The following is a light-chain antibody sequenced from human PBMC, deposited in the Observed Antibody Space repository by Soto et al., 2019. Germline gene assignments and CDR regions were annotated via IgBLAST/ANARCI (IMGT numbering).Light chain of an antibody. V-gene: IGKV3-11*01. CDR1: QSFRGL. CDR3: QQRHMWPIT. Sequence: EVVLTQSPVTLSLSPGERATLSCRASQSFRGLLAWYQQKPGQAPRLLIYDAYNRATGIPPRFSGSGSGTDFTLTISSLEPEDSAVYYCQQRHMWPITFGQGTRVEIQ. J-gene: IGKJ1*01. CDR2: DAY.